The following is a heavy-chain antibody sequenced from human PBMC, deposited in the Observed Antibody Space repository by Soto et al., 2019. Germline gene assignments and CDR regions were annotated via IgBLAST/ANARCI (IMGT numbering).Heavy chain of an antibody. Sequence: QVPLQASGPGLVKPSQTLSLTCTVSSGSIHSGRYYWTWIRQHPGKGLEWIGYIYSRGNTYYTPYLKGRVNITVDTSKDQFSLRVCCATAADRAVYYCARDCAGSYFVLEYWGQGAQVTVSP. V-gene: IGHV4-31*03. D-gene: IGHD3-10*02. CDR1: SGSIHSGRYY. CDR2: IYSRGNT. CDR3: ARDCAGSYFVLEY. J-gene: IGHJ4*02.